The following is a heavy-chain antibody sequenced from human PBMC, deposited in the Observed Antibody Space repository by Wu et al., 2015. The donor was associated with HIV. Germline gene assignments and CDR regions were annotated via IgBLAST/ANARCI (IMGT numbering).Heavy chain of an antibody. CDR1: GYTFITHA. CDR2: ITTHNGYT. J-gene: IGHJ5*02. CDR3: ARVFEDSSGYYSWFDP. Sequence: QVRLVQSGAEVKKPGASVKVSCKASGYTFITHAITWVRQAPGQRPEWMGWITTHNGYTKYAQKFQDRLSLTTDTSATTAYMELRSLRSDDTAVYYCARVFEDSSGYYSWFDPWGQGTLVTVSS. V-gene: IGHV1-18*01. D-gene: IGHD3-22*01.